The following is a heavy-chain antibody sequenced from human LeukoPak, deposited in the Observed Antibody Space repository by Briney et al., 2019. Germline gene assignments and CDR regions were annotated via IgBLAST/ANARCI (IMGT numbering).Heavy chain of an antibody. CDR2: ISGSGDST. Sequence: GSLGLSCAASGFTFRNYVIHWVRQAPGKGLEWVSAISGSGDSTFYADSVKGRFTISRDNSKNTLYLQMNSLRAEDTAVYYCARHTGSGYYYGNWGQGTLVTVSS. CDR1: GFTFRNYV. J-gene: IGHJ4*02. V-gene: IGHV3-23*01. CDR3: ARHTGSGYYYGN. D-gene: IGHD3-22*01.